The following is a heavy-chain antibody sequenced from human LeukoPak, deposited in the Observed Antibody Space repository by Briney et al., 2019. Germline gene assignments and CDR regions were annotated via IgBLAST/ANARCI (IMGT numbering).Heavy chain of an antibody. Sequence: ASVKVSCKASGYTFTSYYMHWVRQAPGQGLEWMGIINPSDGSTTYAQRFQGRVTLTRDTSTSTVYMELSSLRSEDTAVYYCARQQGAGEYPFDYWGQGTLVTVSS. CDR2: INPSDGST. J-gene: IGHJ4*02. CDR3: ARQQGAGEYPFDY. V-gene: IGHV1-46*01. CDR1: GYTFTSYY. D-gene: IGHD2/OR15-2a*01.